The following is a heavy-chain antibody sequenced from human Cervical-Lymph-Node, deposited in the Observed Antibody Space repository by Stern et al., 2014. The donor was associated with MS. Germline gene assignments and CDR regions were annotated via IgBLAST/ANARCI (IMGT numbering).Heavy chain of an antibody. Sequence: QLVQSGGGVVQPGTSLRLSCEASGFIFSDYGMHWVRQAPGKGLEWVAVIWYEGPSRYYADSVRGRFTISRDNSKNTLYLQMNSLRVEDTAMYFCTRRCSDYSCESDFDYWGQGTLVTVSS. V-gene: IGHV3-33*01. CDR2: IWYEGPSR. CDR1: GFIFSDYG. D-gene: IGHD3-22*01. CDR3: TRRCSDYSCESDFDY. J-gene: IGHJ4*02.